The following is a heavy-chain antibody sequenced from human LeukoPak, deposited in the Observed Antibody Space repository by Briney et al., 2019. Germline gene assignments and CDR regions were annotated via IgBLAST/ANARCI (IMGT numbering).Heavy chain of an antibody. CDR1: GGSISSSSYY. J-gene: IGHJ4*02. D-gene: IGHD6-19*01. CDR2: IYYSGST. Sequence: PSETLSLTCTVSGGSISSSSYYWGWIRQPPGKGLEWIGSIYYSGSTYYNPSLKSRVTISVDTSKNQFSLKLSSVTAADTAVYYCARGSRIAVAVFDYWGQGTLVTVSS. V-gene: IGHV4-39*07. CDR3: ARGSRIAVAVFDY.